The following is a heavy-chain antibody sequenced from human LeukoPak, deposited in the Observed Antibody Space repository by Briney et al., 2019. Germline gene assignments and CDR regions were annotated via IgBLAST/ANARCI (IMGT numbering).Heavy chain of an antibody. D-gene: IGHD3-3*01. CDR1: GFTFSDYY. CDR3: ARDSYYDFWSGYYNYYYYYMDV. V-gene: IGHV3-11*04. Sequence: GGSLRLSCAASGFTFSDYYMSWIRQAPGKGLEWVSYISSSGSTIYYADSVKGRFTISRDNAKNSLYLQMNSLRAEDTAVYYCARDSYYDFWSGYYNYYYYYMDVWGKGTTVTVPS. J-gene: IGHJ6*03. CDR2: ISSSGSTI.